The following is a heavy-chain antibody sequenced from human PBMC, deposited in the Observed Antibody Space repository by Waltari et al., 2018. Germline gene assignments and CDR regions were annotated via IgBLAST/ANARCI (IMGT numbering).Heavy chain of an antibody. J-gene: IGHJ4*02. D-gene: IGHD3-16*02. CDR3: ARTIGLSGPKFDY. CDR2: IYHRGST. Sequence: QLQLQESGSGLVKPSQTLSLTCAVSGGSISSGGYSWSWIRQPPGKGLEWIGYIYHRGSTYYNPSLKSRVTISVDRSKNQFSLKRSSVTAADTAVYYCARTIGLSGPKFDYWGQGTLVTVSS. V-gene: IGHV4-30-2*01. CDR1: GGSISSGGYS.